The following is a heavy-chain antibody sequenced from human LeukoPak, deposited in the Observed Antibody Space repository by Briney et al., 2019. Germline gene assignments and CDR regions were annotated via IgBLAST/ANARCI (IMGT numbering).Heavy chain of an antibody. CDR1: GFTFSSYA. V-gene: IGHV3-23*01. J-gene: IGHJ4*02. D-gene: IGHD3-3*01. Sequence: PGGSLRLSCAASGFTFSSYAMSWVRQAPGKGLEWVSAISGSGGSTYYADSVKGRFTISRDNSKNTLYLQMNSLRAEDTAVYYCAKDRNYDFWSGCYFDYWGQGTLVTVSS. CDR2: ISGSGGST. CDR3: AKDRNYDFWSGCYFDY.